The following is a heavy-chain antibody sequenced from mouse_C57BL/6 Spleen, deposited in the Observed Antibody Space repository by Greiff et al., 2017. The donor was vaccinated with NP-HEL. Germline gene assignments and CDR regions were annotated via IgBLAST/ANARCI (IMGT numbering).Heavy chain of an antibody. D-gene: IGHD2-2*01. CDR2: LSYDGSN. Sequence: EVKVEESGPGLVKPSQSLSLTCSVTGYSITSGYYWNWIRQFPGNKLEWMGYLSYDGSNNYNPSLKNRISITRDTSKNQFFLKLNSVTTEDTATYYCARGAGYDGAMDYWGQGTSVTVSS. J-gene: IGHJ4*01. V-gene: IGHV3-6*01. CDR1: GYSITSGYY. CDR3: ARGAGYDGAMDY.